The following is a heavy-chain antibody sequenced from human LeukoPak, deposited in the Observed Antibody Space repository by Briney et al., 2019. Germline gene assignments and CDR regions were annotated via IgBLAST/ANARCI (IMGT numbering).Heavy chain of an antibody. CDR1: GYTFTSYY. J-gene: IGHJ4*02. Sequence: ASVKVSCKASGYTFTSYYMHWVRQAPGQGLEWMGIINPSGGSTSYAQKFQGRVTMTRDTSTSTVYVELSSLRSEDTAVYYCAREVGELDFDYWGQGTLVTVSS. CDR3: AREVGELDFDY. CDR2: INPSGGST. V-gene: IGHV1-46*01. D-gene: IGHD3-10*01.